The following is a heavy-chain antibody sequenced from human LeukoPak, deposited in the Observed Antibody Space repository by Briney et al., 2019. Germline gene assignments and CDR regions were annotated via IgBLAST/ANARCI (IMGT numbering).Heavy chain of an antibody. CDR2: IYTSGST. CDR3: ARSSTTDANHYYYYYMDV. Sequence: SETLSLTCTVSGGSISSYYWSWIRQPAGEGLEWIGRIYTSGSTNYNPSLKSRVTISVDTSKNQFSLKLSSVTAADTAVYYCARSSTTDANHYYYYYMDVWGRGTTVTVSS. D-gene: IGHD2-2*01. J-gene: IGHJ6*03. CDR1: GGSISSYY. V-gene: IGHV4-4*07.